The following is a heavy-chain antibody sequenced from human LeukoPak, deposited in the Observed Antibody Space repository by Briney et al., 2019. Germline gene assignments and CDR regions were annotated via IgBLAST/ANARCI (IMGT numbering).Heavy chain of an antibody. CDR3: ARALNYYDNSGLIY. J-gene: IGHJ4*02. V-gene: IGHV3-7*02. Sequence: GGSLRLSCAASGFTFSGYWMSWVRHAPGKGLEWVANIKQDGSEKQYVDSVKGRFTISRDNAKNSLYLQMNSLRAEDTAVYYCARALNYYDNSGLIYWGQGTLVTVSS. CDR1: GFTFSGYW. D-gene: IGHD3-22*01. CDR2: IKQDGSEK.